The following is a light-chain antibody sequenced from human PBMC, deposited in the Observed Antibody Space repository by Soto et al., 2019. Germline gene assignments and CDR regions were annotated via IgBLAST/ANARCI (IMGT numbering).Light chain of an antibody. CDR1: QSLSRS. Sequence: EIVLTQSPATLSLPPGERATLSCRAIQSLSRSLAWYQQKPGQAPRLLIYDASNRATGIPARFSGSGSGTDFTLTISSLEPEDFALYYCQHRANWPLTFGGGTKVDI. J-gene: IGKJ4*01. CDR3: QHRANWPLT. CDR2: DAS. V-gene: IGKV3-11*01.